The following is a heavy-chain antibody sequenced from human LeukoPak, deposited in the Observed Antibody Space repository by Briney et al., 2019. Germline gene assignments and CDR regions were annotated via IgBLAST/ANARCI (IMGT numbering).Heavy chain of an antibody. D-gene: IGHD5-18*01. CDR2: IRYDGSNK. CDR1: GFTFSSYS. V-gene: IGHV3-30*02. J-gene: IGHJ6*03. CDR3: AKDGGYSYGYRPRSYYYYMDV. Sequence: GGSLRLSCAASGFTFSSYSMNWVRQAPGKGLEWVAFIRYDGSNKDYADSVKGRFTISRDNSKNTLYLQMNSLRAEDTAVYYCAKDGGYSYGYRPRSYYYYMDVWGKGTTVTVSS.